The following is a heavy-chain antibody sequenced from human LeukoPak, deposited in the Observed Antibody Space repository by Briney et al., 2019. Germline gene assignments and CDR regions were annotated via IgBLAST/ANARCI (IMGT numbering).Heavy chain of an antibody. D-gene: IGHD2-15*01. Sequence: ASVKVSCQASGYTFTNYAIHWVRLAPGQGLEWMGWINAGDGNTKYSQKFQGRAVITRDKSATTAYMELSSLRSEDTAVYYCARDTGSASDYWGQGTLVTVSS. CDR1: GYTFTNYA. V-gene: IGHV1-3*01. J-gene: IGHJ4*02. CDR2: INAGDGNT. CDR3: ARDTGSASDY.